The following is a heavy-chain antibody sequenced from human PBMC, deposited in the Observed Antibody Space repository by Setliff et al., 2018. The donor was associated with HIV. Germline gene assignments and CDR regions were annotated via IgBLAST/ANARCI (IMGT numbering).Heavy chain of an antibody. CDR3: AREVGTGTATYYFDY. D-gene: IGHD1-1*01. J-gene: IGHJ4*02. CDR2: INWNGENR. Sequence: PGGSLRLSCAASGFIFDNYGMSWVRQVPGKGLEWVSGINWNGENRFYADSVKGRFTISRDNAKNSLYLEMNSLRDEDTALYYCAREVGTGTATYYFDYWGQGNLVTVSS. V-gene: IGHV3-20*04. CDR1: GFIFDNYG.